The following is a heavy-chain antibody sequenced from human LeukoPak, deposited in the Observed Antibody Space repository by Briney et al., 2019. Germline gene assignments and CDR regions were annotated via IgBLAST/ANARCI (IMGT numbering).Heavy chain of an antibody. CDR2: IYYSGST. CDR1: AGSTISSSYY. D-gene: IGHD3-10*01. Sequence: SETLSHTCTVPAGSTISSSYYWGWIRQPPGKGLEWIGSIYYSGSTYYNPSLKSRVTISEDTSKNQFSLKLSSVTDADTAVYYRALSRGSGSYFRVNWLDPWGQGTLVTVSS. J-gene: IGHJ5*02. V-gene: IGHV4-39*01. CDR3: ALSRGSGSYFRVNWLDP.